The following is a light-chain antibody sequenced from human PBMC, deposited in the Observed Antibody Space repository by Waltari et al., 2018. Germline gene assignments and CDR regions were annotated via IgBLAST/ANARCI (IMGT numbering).Light chain of an antibody. CDR2: DAS. J-gene: IGKJ2*01. CDR3: QQRSNWPPKYT. Sequence: EIVLTQSPATLSLSTGESATLACRASQSVSSYLAWYQQKPGQAPRLLIYDASNSATGIPARFSGSGSGTDFTLTISSLEPEDFAVYYCQQRSNWPPKYTFGQGTKLEIK. V-gene: IGKV3-11*01. CDR1: QSVSSY.